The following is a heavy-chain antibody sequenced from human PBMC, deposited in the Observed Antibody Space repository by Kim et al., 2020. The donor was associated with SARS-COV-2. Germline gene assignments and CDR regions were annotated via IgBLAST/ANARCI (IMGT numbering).Heavy chain of an antibody. Sequence: SETLSLTCTVSGGSISSSSYYWGWIRQPPGKGLEWIGSIYYSGSTYYNPSLKSRVTISVDTSKNQFSLKLSSVTAADTAVYYCARRDTAMVEGGGPIDYWGQGTLVTVSS. CDR3: ARRDTAMVEGGGPIDY. CDR1: GGSISSSSYY. D-gene: IGHD5-18*01. CDR2: IYYSGST. V-gene: IGHV4-39*01. J-gene: IGHJ4*02.